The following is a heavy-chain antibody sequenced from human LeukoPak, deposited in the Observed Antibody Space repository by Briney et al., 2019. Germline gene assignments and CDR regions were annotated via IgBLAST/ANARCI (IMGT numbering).Heavy chain of an antibody. Sequence: SETLSLTCTVSGGSISSYYWSWIRQPAGKGLEWIGSIYHSGSTYYNPSLKSRVTISVDTSKNQFSLKLSSVTAADTAVYYCASAYYDFWSEINWFDPWGQGTLVTVSS. D-gene: IGHD3-3*01. CDR3: ASAYYDFWSEINWFDP. V-gene: IGHV4-4*07. CDR1: GGSISSYY. CDR2: IYHSGST. J-gene: IGHJ5*02.